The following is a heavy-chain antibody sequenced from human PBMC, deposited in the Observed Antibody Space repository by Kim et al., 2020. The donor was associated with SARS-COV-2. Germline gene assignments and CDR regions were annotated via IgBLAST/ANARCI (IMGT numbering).Heavy chain of an antibody. CDR1: GFTFSSYS. V-gene: IGHV3-21*01. J-gene: IGHJ6*02. CDR3: AREFAYYGSGSDRGRYYGMDV. Sequence: GGSLRLSCAASGFTFSSYSMNWVRQAPGKGLEWVSSISSSSSYIYYADSVKGRFTISRDNAKNSLYLQMNSLRAEDTAVYYCAREFAYYGSGSDRGRYYGMDVWGQGTTVTVSS. D-gene: IGHD3-10*01. CDR2: ISSSSSYI.